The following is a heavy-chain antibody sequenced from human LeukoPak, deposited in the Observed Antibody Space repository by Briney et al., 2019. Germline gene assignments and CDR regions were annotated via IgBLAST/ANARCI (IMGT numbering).Heavy chain of an antibody. CDR1: GFSFSNYA. Sequence: PGRPLRLSCAASGFSFSNYAIPWVRQAPGKGLEWVALISYDGSSKYYADSVKGRFTISRDNSKNTLYLQMNSLRAEDTAVYYCARGDLIQLWSPSFDLWGQGTLVTVSS. CDR2: ISYDGSSK. J-gene: IGHJ5*02. V-gene: IGHV3-30-3*01. D-gene: IGHD5-18*01. CDR3: ARGDLIQLWSPSFDL.